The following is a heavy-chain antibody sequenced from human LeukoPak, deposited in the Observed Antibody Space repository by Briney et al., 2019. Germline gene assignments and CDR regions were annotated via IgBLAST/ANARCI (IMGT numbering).Heavy chain of an antibody. D-gene: IGHD2-15*01. CDR2: IKQDGSEE. CDR3: AREVGFCSGGDCYFWFDP. J-gene: IGHJ5*02. Sequence: GGSLRLSCAATGFTFSGSWMSWVRQAPGIGLGWVANIKQDGSEENYVESVKGRFTISRDNAKNSPYLQMNSLRAEDTAVYYCAREVGFCSGGDCYFWFDPWGQGTLVTVSS. CDR1: GFTFSGSW. V-gene: IGHV3-7*05.